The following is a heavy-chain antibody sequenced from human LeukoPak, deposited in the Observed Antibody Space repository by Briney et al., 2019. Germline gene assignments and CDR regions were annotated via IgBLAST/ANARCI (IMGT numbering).Heavy chain of an antibody. CDR3: AKRIATAGKHYFDN. CDR1: GFTFSSYS. Sequence: PGGSLRLSCAASGFTFSSYSMNWVRQAPGRGLEWVLSISSSSSYIYYADSVKGRFTISRDNAKNSLYLQMNSLRAEDTAVYYCAKRIATAGKHYFDNWGQGTLVTVSS. D-gene: IGHD6-13*01. V-gene: IGHV3-21*01. CDR2: ISSSSSYI. J-gene: IGHJ4*02.